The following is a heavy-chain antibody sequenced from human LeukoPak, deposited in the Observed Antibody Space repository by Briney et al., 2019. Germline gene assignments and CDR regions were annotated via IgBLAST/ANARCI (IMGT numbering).Heavy chain of an antibody. CDR3: TRALDRSYYYVYLS. D-gene: IGHD3-16*01. J-gene: IGHJ5*02. Sequence: ASVTVSRKASGYTFTDLDINLVRQAPGTEIEWIGSMNPNSGNTVYAQKCQGGVTMTRHTYISTGRMELTSLTSEDTAVYYCTRALDRSYYYVYLSWGQGTVISVSS. V-gene: IGHV1-8*01. CDR1: GYTFTDLD. CDR2: MNPNSGNT.